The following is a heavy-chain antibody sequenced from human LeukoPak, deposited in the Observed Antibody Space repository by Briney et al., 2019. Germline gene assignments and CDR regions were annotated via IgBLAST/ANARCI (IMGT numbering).Heavy chain of an antibody. J-gene: IGHJ5*02. CDR2: IYHSGST. V-gene: IGHV4-38-2*02. CDR1: GYSISSGYY. Sequence: SETLSLTCTVSGYSISSGYYWGWIRQPPGKGLEWIGSIYHSGSTYYNPSLKSRVTISVDTSKSQFSLKLSSVTAADTAVYYCARDFRGFEYSSSSNWFDPWGQGTLVTVSS. D-gene: IGHD6-6*01. CDR3: ARDFRGFEYSSSSNWFDP.